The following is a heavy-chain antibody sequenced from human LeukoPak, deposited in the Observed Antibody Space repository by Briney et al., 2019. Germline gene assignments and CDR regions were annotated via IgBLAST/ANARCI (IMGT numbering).Heavy chain of an antibody. CDR1: GGSISSGGYY. V-gene: IGHV4-31*03. D-gene: IGHD3-22*01. CDR2: IYYSGST. J-gene: IGHJ4*02. Sequence: PSETLSLTCTVSGGSISSGGYYWSWIRQHPGKGLEWIGYIYYSGSTYYNPSLKSRVTISVDTSKNQFSLKLSSVTAADTAVYYCARAVEYYYDSSGQFDYWGQGTLVTVSS. CDR3: ARAVEYYYDSSGQFDY.